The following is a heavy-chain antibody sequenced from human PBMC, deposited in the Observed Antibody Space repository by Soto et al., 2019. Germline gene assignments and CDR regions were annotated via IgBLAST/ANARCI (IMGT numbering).Heavy chain of an antibody. CDR2: ISSTSTDI. J-gene: IGHJ6*02. V-gene: IGHV3-21*06. CDR1: GFMFSKYT. CDR3: ARARSDYYAMDV. Sequence: GGSLRLSCAASGFMFSKYTMNWVRQAPGKGLEWVSSISSTSTDIDDADSVKGRFIISRDNAKNLLFLQMDSLRVEDTAVYYCARARSDYYAMDVWGQGTTVTVSS.